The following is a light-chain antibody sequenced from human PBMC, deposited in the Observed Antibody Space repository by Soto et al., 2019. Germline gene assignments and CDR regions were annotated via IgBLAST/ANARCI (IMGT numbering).Light chain of an antibody. Sequence: QSALTQPPSASGSPGQSVTISCTGTSSDVGDYNYVSWYQQYPGIAPKLMIYEVSKRPSGVPDRFSGFKSGNTASLTVSGLQAEDEAYYYCSSYAGSNSYVFGTGTKVTVL. J-gene: IGLJ1*01. V-gene: IGLV2-8*01. CDR1: SSDVGDYNY. CDR2: EVS. CDR3: SSYAGSNSYV.